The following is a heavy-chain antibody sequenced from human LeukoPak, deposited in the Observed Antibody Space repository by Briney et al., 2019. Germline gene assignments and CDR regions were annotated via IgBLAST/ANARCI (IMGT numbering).Heavy chain of an antibody. CDR3: ANSPGGSTGWFPDS. CDR1: GFTFSNSG. CDR2: IRYDGSNK. Sequence: PGGSLRLSCAASGFTFSNSGMHWVRQASGKGLEWVAFIRYDGSNKYYADSVKGRFTISRDNSKNTLYLQMNSLRAEDTAAYYCANSPGGSTGWFPDSWGQGTLVTVSS. D-gene: IGHD6-19*01. V-gene: IGHV3-30*02. J-gene: IGHJ4*02.